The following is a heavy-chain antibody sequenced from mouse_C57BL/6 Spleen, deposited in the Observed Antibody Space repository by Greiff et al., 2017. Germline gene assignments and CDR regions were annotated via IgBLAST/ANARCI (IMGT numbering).Heavy chain of an antibody. Sequence: EVKLVESGGGLVKPGGSLKLSCAASGFTFSDYGMHWVRQAPEKGLEWVAYISSGSSTIYYADTVKGRFTISRDNAKNTLSLQMTSLRSEDTAMYYCARRYDYDDFAYWGQGTLVTVSA. CDR1: GFTFSDYG. CDR3: ARRYDYDDFAY. CDR2: ISSGSSTI. J-gene: IGHJ3*01. V-gene: IGHV5-17*01. D-gene: IGHD2-4*01.